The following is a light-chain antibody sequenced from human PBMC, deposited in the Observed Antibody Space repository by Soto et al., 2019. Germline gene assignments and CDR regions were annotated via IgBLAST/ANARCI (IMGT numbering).Light chain of an antibody. CDR2: DAS. CDR1: QGVSKW. J-gene: IGKJ1*01. CDR3: QQYNSYSRT. Sequence: DIQMTQSPSTLSASIGDRVTITCRASQGVSKWLAWYQQKPGRAPKILIYDASTLESGVPSRFSGSGSGTEFTLTITSLQTEDFAIYYCQQYNSYSRTFGQGTKVDIK. V-gene: IGKV1-5*01.